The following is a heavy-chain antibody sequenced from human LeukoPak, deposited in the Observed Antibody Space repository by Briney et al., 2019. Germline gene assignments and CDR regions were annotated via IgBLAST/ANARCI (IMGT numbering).Heavy chain of an antibody. D-gene: IGHD6-13*01. Sequence: PSETLSLTCAVYGGSFSGYYWNWIRQPPGKGLEWIGEINHSGSTNYNPSLKSRVTISVDTSKNQFSLKLSSVTAADTAVYYCAREPMAAAGHYYFDYWGQETLVTVSS. CDR3: AREPMAAAGHYYFDY. V-gene: IGHV4-34*01. J-gene: IGHJ4*02. CDR1: GGSFSGYY. CDR2: INHSGST.